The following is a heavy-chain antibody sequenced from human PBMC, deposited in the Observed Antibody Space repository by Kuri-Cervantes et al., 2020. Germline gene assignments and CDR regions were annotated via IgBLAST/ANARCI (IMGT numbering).Heavy chain of an antibody. CDR2: MNPNSGNT. Sequence: ASVKVSCKASGYTFTSYDINWVRQATGQGLEWMGWMNPNSGNTGYAQKFQGRVTMTGNTSISTAYMELSSLRSEDTAVYYCARSQSPHWYYYDSSGYFVFDYWGQGTLVTVSS. CDR3: ARSQSPHWYYYDSSGYFVFDY. J-gene: IGHJ4*02. D-gene: IGHD3-22*01. CDR1: GYTFTSYD. V-gene: IGHV1-8*01.